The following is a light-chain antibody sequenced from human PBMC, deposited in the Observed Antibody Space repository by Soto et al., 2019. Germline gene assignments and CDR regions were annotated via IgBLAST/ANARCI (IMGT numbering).Light chain of an antibody. Sequence: DIQLTQTPSFLSASVGDRVTITCRASQGISTYLAWYQQKSGKAPKLLIYVASTLQSGVPSRFSGSGSGTEFTVTISSLQPEDLATHYCQQLYSYPYTFGQGTKLEI. V-gene: IGKV1-9*01. CDR2: VAS. CDR3: QQLYSYPYT. J-gene: IGKJ2*01. CDR1: QGISTY.